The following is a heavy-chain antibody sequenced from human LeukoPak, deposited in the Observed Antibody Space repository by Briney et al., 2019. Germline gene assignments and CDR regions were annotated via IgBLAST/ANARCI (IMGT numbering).Heavy chain of an antibody. CDR1: GASVNSYH. CDR3: AALHYFGHGATRT. J-gene: IGHJ5*02. D-gene: IGHD2/OR15-2a*01. CDR2: IYSGRRG. Sequence: SETLSLTCSVSGASVNSYHWNWIRQSAGKGLEWFGRIYSGRRGDSQHSLDSLITMSVDTSRNEFLLQLNSVSAAATGFYYCAALHYFGHGATRTWGQGTLVTVSS. V-gene: IGHV4-4*07.